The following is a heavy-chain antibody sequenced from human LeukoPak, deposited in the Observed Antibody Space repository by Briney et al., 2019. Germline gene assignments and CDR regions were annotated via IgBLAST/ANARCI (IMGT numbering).Heavy chain of an antibody. D-gene: IGHD3-9*01. J-gene: IGHJ4*02. CDR1: GYTFTGYY. V-gene: IGHV1-18*04. CDR3: ARDRGRRYFDHPFDY. Sequence: ASVKVSCKASGYTFTGYYMHWVRQAPGQGLEWMGWISAYNGNTNYAQKLQGRVTMTTDTSTSTAYMELRSLRSDDTAVYYCARDRGRRYFDHPFDYWGQGTLVTVSS. CDR2: ISAYNGNT.